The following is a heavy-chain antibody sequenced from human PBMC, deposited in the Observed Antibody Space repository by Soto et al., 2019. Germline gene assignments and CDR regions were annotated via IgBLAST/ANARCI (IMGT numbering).Heavy chain of an antibody. D-gene: IGHD3-3*01. J-gene: IGHJ4*02. Sequence: PSETLSLTCTVAGGSISTYDWSWIRQPPGKGLEWIGYIYYSGSTNYNPSLKSRVTISVDTSKNQFSLKLSSVSAADTAVYYCARDGSRYDFWSGPYYFDYWGQGTLVTVSS. CDR3: ARDGSRYDFWSGPYYFDY. V-gene: IGHV4-59*01. CDR2: IYYSGST. CDR1: GGSISTYD.